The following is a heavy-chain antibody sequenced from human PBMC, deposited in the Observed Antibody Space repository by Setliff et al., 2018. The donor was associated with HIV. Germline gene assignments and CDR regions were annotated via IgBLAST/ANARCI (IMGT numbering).Heavy chain of an antibody. D-gene: IGHD3-22*01. CDR1: GDSVSGDY. Sequence: SETLSLTCAVSGDSVSGDYWSWIRQPAGRGLEWIGRVHNSAGSNYNPSLKSRVTMSVDTAKNQLSLKLTAVSAADAAVYYCARDRIEVLADSPHDVFDIWGRGIMVTVSS. J-gene: IGHJ3*02. CDR2: VHNSAGS. CDR3: ARDRIEVLADSPHDVFDI. V-gene: IGHV4-4*07.